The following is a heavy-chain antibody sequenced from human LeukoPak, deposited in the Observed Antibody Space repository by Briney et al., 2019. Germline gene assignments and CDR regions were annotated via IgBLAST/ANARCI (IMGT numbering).Heavy chain of an antibody. D-gene: IGHD3-22*01. CDR2: ISSSSSTI. CDR1: GFTFSSYS. V-gene: IGHV3-48*01. J-gene: IGHJ6*02. CDR3: ARQYYYDSSGYGGYYDYYGMDV. Sequence: PGGSLRLSCAASGFTFSSYSMNWVRQAPGKGLEWVSYISSSSSTIYYADSVKGRFTISRDNAKNSLYLQMNSLRAEDTAVYYCARQYYYDSSGYGGYYDYYGMDVWGQGTTVTVSS.